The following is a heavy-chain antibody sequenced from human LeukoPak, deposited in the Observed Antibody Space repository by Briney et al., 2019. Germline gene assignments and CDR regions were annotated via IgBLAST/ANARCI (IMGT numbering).Heavy chain of an antibody. CDR2: ISAYNGNT. Sequence: GASVKVSCKASGYTFTSYGISWVRQAPGQGLEWMGWISAYNGNTNYAQKLQGRVTMTTDTSTSTAYMELRSLRSDDTAVYYCARAQKQWLAHYYYYYMDVWGKGTTVTVSS. CDR1: GYTFTSYG. D-gene: IGHD6-19*01. J-gene: IGHJ6*03. V-gene: IGHV1-18*01. CDR3: ARAQKQWLAHYYYYYMDV.